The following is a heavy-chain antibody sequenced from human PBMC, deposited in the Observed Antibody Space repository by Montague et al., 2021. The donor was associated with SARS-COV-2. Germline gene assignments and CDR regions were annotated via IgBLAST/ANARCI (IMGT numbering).Heavy chain of an antibody. D-gene: IGHD6-13*01. J-gene: IGHJ4*02. Sequence: SLRLSCAASGFTFSSYAMHWVRQAPGKGLEWVAVISYDGTNEYYADSVKGRFTISRDNSKNTLYLQMNSLRAEDTAVYYCAREGITAAGKDFDYWGRGTLVTVSS. V-gene: IGHV3-30*04. CDR1: GFTFSSYA. CDR2: ISYDGTNE. CDR3: AREGITAAGKDFDY.